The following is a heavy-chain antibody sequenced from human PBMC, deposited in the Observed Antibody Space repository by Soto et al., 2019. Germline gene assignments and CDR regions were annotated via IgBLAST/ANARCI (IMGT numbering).Heavy chain of an antibody. V-gene: IGHV1-18*01. CDR2: ISTYDGNT. J-gene: IGHJ5*02. CDR3: ARGFRVAATRWWFDP. CDR1: GYTFTSYD. D-gene: IGHD2-15*01. Sequence: ASVKVSCKASGYTFTSYDISWVRQAPGQGLEWMGWISTYDGNTNYAQKLQGRVTMTTDTSTSTAYTELRSLRSDDTAVYYCARGFRVAATRWWFDPWGQGTLVTVSS.